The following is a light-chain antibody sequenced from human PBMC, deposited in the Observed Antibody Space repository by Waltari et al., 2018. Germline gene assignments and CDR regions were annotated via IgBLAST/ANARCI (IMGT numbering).Light chain of an antibody. CDR3: TSYTRSSTWV. Sequence: QSALTQPASVSGSPGQSVTISCTGSSSDVGFYTHCSWYQQPPGKVPKLMIYKVPNRPSGVSNRFSGSKSGDTASLTISGLQAEDEADYYCTSYTRSSTWVFGGGTKLTVL. J-gene: IGLJ3*02. CDR2: KVP. CDR1: SSDVGFYTH. V-gene: IGLV2-14*01.